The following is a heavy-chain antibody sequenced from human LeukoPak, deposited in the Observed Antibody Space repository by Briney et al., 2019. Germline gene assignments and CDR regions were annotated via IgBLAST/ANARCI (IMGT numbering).Heavy chain of an antibody. D-gene: IGHD6-19*01. CDR3: ARAGWVGPSDY. CDR1: GFPFSSYW. J-gene: IGHJ4*02. Sequence: PPGGSLRLSCAASGFPFSSYWMTWVRQAPGKGLEWVANIKQDGSEKYYVDSVKGRFTISRDNAKNSLYLQMNSLRAEDTAVYYCARAGWVGPSDYWGQGTLVTVSS. V-gene: IGHV3-7*03. CDR2: IKQDGSEK.